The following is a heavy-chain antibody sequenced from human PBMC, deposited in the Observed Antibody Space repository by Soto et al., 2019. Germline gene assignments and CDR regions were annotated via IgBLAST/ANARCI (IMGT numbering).Heavy chain of an antibody. CDR3: ARLKYQRDRRENWFDP. D-gene: IGHD6-6*01. CDR1: GVSISSYY. V-gene: IGHV4-59*08. Sequence: SETLSLTCTVSGVSISSYYWSWLRQPPGKGLEWIGYIYYSGSTNYNPSLKSRVTISVDTSKNQFSLKLSSVTAADTAVYYCARLKYQRDRRENWFDPWGQGTLVTVSS. CDR2: IYYSGST. J-gene: IGHJ5*02.